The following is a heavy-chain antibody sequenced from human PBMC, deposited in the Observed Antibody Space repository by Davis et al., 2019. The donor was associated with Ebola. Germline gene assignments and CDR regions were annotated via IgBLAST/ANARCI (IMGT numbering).Heavy chain of an antibody. CDR3: AKATRNPFIKDDYYYYGMDV. V-gene: IGHV3-23*01. D-gene: IGHD3-10*01. CDR2: ISGSGATT. CDR1: GFTFSNYA. Sequence: GESLKISCAASGFTFSNYAMSWVRQAPGKGLEWVSGISGSGATTYYADSVKGRFTISRDNSKNTLYLQMNSLRAEDTAVYYCAKATRNPFIKDDYYYYGMDVWGQGTTVTVSS. J-gene: IGHJ6*02.